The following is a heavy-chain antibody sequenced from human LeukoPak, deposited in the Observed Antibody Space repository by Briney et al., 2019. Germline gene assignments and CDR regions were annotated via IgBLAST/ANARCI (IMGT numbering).Heavy chain of an antibody. J-gene: IGHJ4*02. CDR3: ARTGANTAMVTG. CDR2: IYHSGST. D-gene: IGHD5-18*01. V-gene: IGHV4-30-2*01. CDR1: GGSISSGGYS. Sequence: SQTLSLTCAVPGGSISSGGYSWSWIRQPPGKGLEWIGYIYHSGSTYYNPSLKSRVTISVDRSKNQFSLKLSSVTAADTAVYYCARTGANTAMVTGWGQGTLVTVSS.